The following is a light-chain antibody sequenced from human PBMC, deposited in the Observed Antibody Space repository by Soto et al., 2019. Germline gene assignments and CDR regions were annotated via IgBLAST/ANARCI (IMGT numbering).Light chain of an antibody. V-gene: IGKV2-30*02. Sequence: DVLMTQSPLSLPVTLGQPASISCRSNQSLVHSDGIAYFSWFQQRPGRSPRRLIYKVSNRDSGVPARFSGSGSGTDFALKISRVEAEDVGVYYCMQGTHWPITFGQVTRLEIK. CDR2: KVS. J-gene: IGKJ5*01. CDR1: QSLVHSDGIAY. CDR3: MQGTHWPIT.